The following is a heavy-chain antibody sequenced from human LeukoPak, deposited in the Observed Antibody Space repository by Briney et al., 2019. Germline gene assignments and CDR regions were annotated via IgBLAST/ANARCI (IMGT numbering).Heavy chain of an antibody. CDR3: ARTPGAEEAYSGSYLT. Sequence: GESLKISCKGSGYSFTSYWIGWVRQMPGKGLEWMGIIYPGDSDTRYSPSFQGQATISADKSISTAYLQWSSLKASDTAMYYCARTPGAEEAYSGSYLTWGQGTLVTVSS. D-gene: IGHD1-26*01. CDR2: IYPGDSDT. CDR1: GYSFTSYW. V-gene: IGHV5-51*06. J-gene: IGHJ5*02.